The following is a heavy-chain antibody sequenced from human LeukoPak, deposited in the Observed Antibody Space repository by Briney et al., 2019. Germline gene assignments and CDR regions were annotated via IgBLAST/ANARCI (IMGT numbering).Heavy chain of an antibody. Sequence: GGSLGLSCAASGFTFSSYSMNWVRQAPGKGLEWVSSIGSSGSYMYYADSLEGRFTISRDNAKNSLYLQMSSLRAEDTAVYYCARVQLFGLVNYYYYSMDVWGKGTTVTVSS. CDR1: GFTFSSYS. D-gene: IGHD3-3*01. CDR2: IGSSGSYM. J-gene: IGHJ6*04. CDR3: ARVQLFGLVNYYYYSMDV. V-gene: IGHV3-21*01.